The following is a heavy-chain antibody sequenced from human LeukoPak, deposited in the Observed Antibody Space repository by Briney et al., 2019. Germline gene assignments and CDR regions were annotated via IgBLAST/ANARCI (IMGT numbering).Heavy chain of an antibody. CDR1: GFTFSTYG. Sequence: GRSLRLSCAASGFTFSTYGMHWVRQAPGKGLEWVAVIWYGGSNTYYADSVKGRFTISRDNSKNTLYLQMNSLRAEDTAVYYCAKDVDSKLHGYYFDYWGQGTLDTVSS. D-gene: IGHD2-2*03. V-gene: IGHV3-30*18. CDR2: IWYGGSNT. CDR3: AKDVDSKLHGYYFDY. J-gene: IGHJ4*02.